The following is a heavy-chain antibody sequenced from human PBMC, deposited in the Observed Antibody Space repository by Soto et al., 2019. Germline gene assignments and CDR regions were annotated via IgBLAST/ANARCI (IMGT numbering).Heavy chain of an antibody. J-gene: IGHJ4*02. Sequence: ETLSLTCPVSSVSINSFYWSWIRQPAGKGLEWIGRIHSSGTTNYNPSLKSRVTMSVDTSRNQFSLKLTSVTAADKAVYYWARDRIIGTSYSDYWGQGVLVTVSS. V-gene: IGHV4-4*07. CDR3: ARDRIIGTSYSDY. CDR1: SVSINSFY. CDR2: IHSSGTT. D-gene: IGHD1-7*01.